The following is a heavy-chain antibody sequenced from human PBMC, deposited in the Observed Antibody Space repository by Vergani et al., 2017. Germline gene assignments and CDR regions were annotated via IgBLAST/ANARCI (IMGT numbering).Heavy chain of an antibody. J-gene: IGHJ4*02. CDR3: ASGRGGFQPRALDY. D-gene: IGHD3-10*01. CDR1: GFTFSSYA. CDR2: ISSNGGST. V-gene: IGHV3-64*02. Sequence: EVQLVESGEGLVQPGGSLRLSCAASGFTFSSYAMHWVRQAPGKGLEYVSAISSNGGSTYYADSVKGRFTISRDNSKNTLYLQMGSLRAEDMAVYYCASGRGGFQPRALDYWGQGTLVTVSS.